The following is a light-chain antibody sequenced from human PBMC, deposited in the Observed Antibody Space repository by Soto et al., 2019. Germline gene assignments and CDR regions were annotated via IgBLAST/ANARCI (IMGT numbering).Light chain of an antibody. Sequence: QSVLTQPPSVSAAPGQRVTISCTGSSSNIGAGFDVHWYQQFPGTAPKLLIYGNNNWPSGVPDRFSGSKSDTSASLTITGLQAEDEADYYCQAFWLFGGGTKLTVL. CDR3: QAFWL. J-gene: IGLJ3*02. CDR1: SSNIGAGFD. CDR2: GNN. V-gene: IGLV1-40*01.